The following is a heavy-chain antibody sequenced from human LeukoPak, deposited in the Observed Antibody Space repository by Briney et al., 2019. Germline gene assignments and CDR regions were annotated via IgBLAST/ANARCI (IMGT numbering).Heavy chain of an antibody. Sequence: SETLSLTCTVSGGSISSYYWSWIRQPPGKGLEWIGYIYYSGTPNYNPPLKSRVTMSVDTSKNQFSLKLTSVTAADTAVYYCARDGDSGGWFDSWGQGALVTVSS. CDR3: ARDGDSGGWFDS. V-gene: IGHV4-59*01. J-gene: IGHJ5*01. CDR1: GGSISSYY. D-gene: IGHD6-25*01. CDR2: IYYSGTP.